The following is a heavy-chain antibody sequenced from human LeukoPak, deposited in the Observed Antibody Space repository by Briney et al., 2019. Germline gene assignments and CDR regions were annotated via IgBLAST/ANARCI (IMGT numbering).Heavy chain of an antibody. CDR1: DDSITMYY. V-gene: IGHV4-59*01. CDR3: ARLTGYSSGSWFDP. J-gene: IGHJ5*02. Sequence: SETLSLTCTVSDDSITMYYWSWIRQPPGKGLEWIGYIYYSGSTNYNPSLKSRVTISVDTSKNQFSLKLSSVTAADTAVYYCARLTGYSSGSWFDPWGQGTLVTVSS. D-gene: IGHD3-9*01. CDR2: IYYSGST.